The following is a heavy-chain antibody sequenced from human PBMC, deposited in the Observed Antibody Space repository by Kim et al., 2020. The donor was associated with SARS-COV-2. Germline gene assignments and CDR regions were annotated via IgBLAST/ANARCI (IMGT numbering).Heavy chain of an antibody. CDR2: IHPSDSET. J-gene: IGHJ4*02. CDR3: ARVVNGYRGDY. V-gene: IGHV5-51*01. CDR1: GYSFTNYW. Sequence: GESLQISCKGSGYSFTNYWIGWVRQMPGKGLEWMGLIHPSDSETRYSPYFQGQVTFSADKSITTAYMQWSSLKTSDTAIYFCARVVNGYRGDYWGQGTLVTVSS. D-gene: IGHD5-18*01.